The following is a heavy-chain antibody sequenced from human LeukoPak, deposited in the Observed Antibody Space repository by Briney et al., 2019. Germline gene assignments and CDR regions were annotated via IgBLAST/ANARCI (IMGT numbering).Heavy chain of an antibody. CDR1: GGTFSSYA. V-gene: IGHV1-69*06. Sequence: SVKVSCKASGGTFSSYAISWVRQAPGQGLEWMGGIIPIFGTANYAQKFQGRVTITADKSTSTACMELSSLRSEDTAVYYCASRPMTTVTPLYYFDYWGQGTLVTVSS. CDR3: ASRPMTTVTPLYYFDY. CDR2: IIPIFGTA. J-gene: IGHJ4*02. D-gene: IGHD4-17*01.